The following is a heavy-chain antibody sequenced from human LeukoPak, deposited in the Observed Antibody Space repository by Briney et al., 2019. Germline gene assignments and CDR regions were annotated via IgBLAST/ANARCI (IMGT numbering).Heavy chain of an antibody. Sequence: SETLSLTCTVSGGSIRSSSYYWGWIRQPPGKGLEWIGTIYYNGATQYNPSLKSRVTMSVDTSKNQFSLKLSSVTAADTAVYYCARHGAMYCNYFGPEFDYWGQGTLVTVSS. J-gene: IGHJ4*02. CDR3: ARHGAMYCNYFGPEFDY. CDR2: IYYNGAT. CDR1: GGSIRSSSYY. V-gene: IGHV4-39*01. D-gene: IGHD4-11*01.